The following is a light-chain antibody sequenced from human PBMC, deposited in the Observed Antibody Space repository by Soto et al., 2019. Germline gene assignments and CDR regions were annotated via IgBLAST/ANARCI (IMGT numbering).Light chain of an antibody. Sequence: EIVLTQSPATLSLSPGERATLSCRASQSVSSYLAWYQQKPGQAPRFLIYDASNRATGIPARFSGSGSGTDFTLTISSLEPEAFAVYYCQRRSNWPPYTFGQGTQLEIK. J-gene: IGKJ2*01. CDR1: QSVSSY. CDR2: DAS. V-gene: IGKV3-11*01. CDR3: QRRSNWPPYT.